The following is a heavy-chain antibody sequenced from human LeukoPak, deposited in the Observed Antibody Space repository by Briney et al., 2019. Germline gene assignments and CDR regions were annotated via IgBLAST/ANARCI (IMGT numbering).Heavy chain of an antibody. CDR1: GFTFSSYW. CDR3: ARDSIRAFDP. V-gene: IGHV3-20*04. Sequence: GGSLRLSCAASGFTFSSYWMHWVRQAPGKGLEWVSGINWNGGSTGYADSVKGRFTISRDNAKNSLYLQMNSLRAEDTALYYCARDSIRAFDPWGQGTLVTVSS. D-gene: IGHD3-16*01. CDR2: INWNGGST. J-gene: IGHJ5*02.